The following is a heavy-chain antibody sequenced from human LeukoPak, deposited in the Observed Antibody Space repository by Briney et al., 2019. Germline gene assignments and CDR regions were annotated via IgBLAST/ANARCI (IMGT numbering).Heavy chain of an antibody. Sequence: SETLSLTCTVSGYSISSGYYWGWIRQPPGKGLEWIGSIYHSGSTYYNPSLKSRVTISVDTSKNQFSLKLSSVTAADTAVYYCATNGHYYDSSGLDWGQGTLVTVSS. V-gene: IGHV4-38-2*02. CDR1: GYSISSGYY. J-gene: IGHJ4*02. CDR2: IYHSGST. D-gene: IGHD3-22*01. CDR3: ATNGHYYDSSGLD.